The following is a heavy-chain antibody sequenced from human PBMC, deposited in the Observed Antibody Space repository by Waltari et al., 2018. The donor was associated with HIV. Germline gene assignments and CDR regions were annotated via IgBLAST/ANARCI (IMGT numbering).Heavy chain of an antibody. V-gene: IGHV3-53*01. Sequence: EVQLVESGGGLIQPGGSLRVSCAASGFTVSSNYMSWVRQAPGRGLEWVSVIYSDGTTHYAESVKGRFTISRDNSKNTLYLHMKSLRVEDTAVYFCARDALMSGYYYHNWFDPWGQGTLVTVSS. CDR1: GFTVSSNY. CDR3: ARDALMSGYYYHNWFDP. J-gene: IGHJ5*02. D-gene: IGHD3-22*01. CDR2: IYSDGTT.